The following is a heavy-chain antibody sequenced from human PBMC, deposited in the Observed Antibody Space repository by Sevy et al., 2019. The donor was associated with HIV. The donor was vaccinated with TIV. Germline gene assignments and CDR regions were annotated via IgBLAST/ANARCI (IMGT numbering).Heavy chain of an antibody. D-gene: IGHD5-18*01. J-gene: IGHJ4*02. V-gene: IGHV3-66*01. Sequence: GGSLRLSCAASGFTVNSNYMTWVRQAPGKGLEGVSVIHSDDTTYHADSVKDRFTISRDNFKNTLYLHMSSLRAEDTAVYYCARGKSGYGYVLNYWGQGTLVTFSS. CDR3: ARGKSGYGYVLNY. CDR1: GFTVNSNY. CDR2: IHSDDTT.